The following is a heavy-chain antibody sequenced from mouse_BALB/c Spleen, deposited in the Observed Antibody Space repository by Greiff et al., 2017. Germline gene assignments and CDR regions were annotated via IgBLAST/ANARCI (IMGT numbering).Heavy chain of an antibody. CDR3: ARSITTSPAWFAY. V-gene: IGHV1S81*02. D-gene: IGHD1-2*01. Sequence: VQLQQSGDDLVKPGASVKLSCKASGYTFTSYWMHWVKQRPGQGLEWIGEINPSNGRTNYNEKFKSKATLTVDKSSSTAYMQLSSLTSEDSAVYYCARSITTSPAWFAYWGQGTLVTVSA. CDR1: GYTFTSYW. CDR2: INPSNGRT. J-gene: IGHJ3*01.